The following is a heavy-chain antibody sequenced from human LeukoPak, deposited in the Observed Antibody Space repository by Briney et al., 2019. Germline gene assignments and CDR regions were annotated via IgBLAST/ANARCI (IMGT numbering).Heavy chain of an antibody. V-gene: IGHV3-9*01. D-gene: IGHD3-10*01. J-gene: IGHJ3*02. CDR2: ISWKSGSI. CDR3: AKGLWFGESDDAFDI. CDR1: GFIFSNYG. Sequence: QAGGSLRLSCAASGFIFSNYGMHWVRQAPGKGLEWVSGISWKSGSIGYADSVKGRFTISRDNAKNSLYLQMNSLRAEDTALYYCAKGLWFGESDDAFDIWGQGTMVTVSS.